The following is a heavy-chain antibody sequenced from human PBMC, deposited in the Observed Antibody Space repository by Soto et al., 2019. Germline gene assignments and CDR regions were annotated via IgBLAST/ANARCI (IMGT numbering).Heavy chain of an antibody. D-gene: IGHD2-21*02. CDR1: GCSISSGGYY. V-gene: IGHV4-31*11. Sequence: SETLSLTGAVSGCSISSGGYYWSWIRQHPGKGLEWIGYIYYSGSTYYNPSLKSRVTISVDTSKNQFSLKLSSVTAADTAVYYCATYRAYCGGDCYSGHNWFDPWGQGTLVTVSS. J-gene: IGHJ5*02. CDR2: IYYSGST. CDR3: ATYRAYCGGDCYSGHNWFDP.